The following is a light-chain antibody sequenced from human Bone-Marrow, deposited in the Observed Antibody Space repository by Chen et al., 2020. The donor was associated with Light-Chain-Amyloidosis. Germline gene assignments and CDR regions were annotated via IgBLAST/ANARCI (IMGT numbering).Light chain of an antibody. CDR1: NIGSAS. CDR2: DDS. CDR3: QVGDRRSDRQG. J-gene: IGLJ3*02. Sequence: SYVLPQPSSVSVAPGQTATIACGGNNIGSASVHGYQQTPGRAPLLVVYDDSGRPSGIPERLAGSNAGNTATLSISRGEAGDEADYYGQVGDRRSDRQGFGGGTELTVL. V-gene: IGLV3-21*02.